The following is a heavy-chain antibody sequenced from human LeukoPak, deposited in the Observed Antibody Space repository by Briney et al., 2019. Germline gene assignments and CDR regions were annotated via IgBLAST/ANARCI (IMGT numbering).Heavy chain of an antibody. CDR3: AKASWVSSADAVL. V-gene: IGHV3-23*01. CDR2: MKGTGET. Sequence: GGSLRLSCAASGLSFTTFAMSWVRQAPARGLEWLSSMKGTGETIYADSVRGRFTLSRDESRNTVYLHLNNLRVEDTAIYYCAKASWVSSADAVLWGQGTVVTVSS. J-gene: IGHJ4*02. CDR1: GLSFTTFA. D-gene: IGHD3-16*01.